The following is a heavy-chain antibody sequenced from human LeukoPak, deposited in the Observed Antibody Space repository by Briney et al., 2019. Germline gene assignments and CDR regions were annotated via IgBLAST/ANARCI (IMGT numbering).Heavy chain of an antibody. Sequence: PSETLSVTCTVSGGSISSSSYYWGWIRQPPGKGLEWIGSIYYSGSTYYNPSLKSRVTISIDTSKNQFSLQLSSVTAADTAVYYCARWGYYYMDVWGKGTTVTVSS. CDR3: ARWGYYYMDV. J-gene: IGHJ6*03. CDR2: IYYSGST. V-gene: IGHV4-39*07. D-gene: IGHD3-16*01. CDR1: GGSISSSSYY.